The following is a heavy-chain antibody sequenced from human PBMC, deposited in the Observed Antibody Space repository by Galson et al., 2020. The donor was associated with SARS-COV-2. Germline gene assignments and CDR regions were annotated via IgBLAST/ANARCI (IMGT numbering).Heavy chain of an antibody. Sequence: SETLSLTCAVSGGSISSSNWWSWVRQPPGKGLEWIGEIYHSGSTNYNPSLKSRVTISVDKSKNQFSLKLSSVTAADTAVYYCARGRIEWELLGPNYFDYWGQGTLVTVSS. J-gene: IGHJ4*02. CDR2: IYHSGST. D-gene: IGHD1-26*01. CDR1: GGSISSSNW. CDR3: ARGRIEWELLGPNYFDY. V-gene: IGHV4-4*02.